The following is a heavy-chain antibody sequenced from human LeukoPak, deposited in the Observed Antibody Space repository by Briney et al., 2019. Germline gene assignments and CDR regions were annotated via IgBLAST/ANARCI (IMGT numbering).Heavy chain of an antibody. CDR2: ISYDGSNK. V-gene: IGHV3-30*18. CDR1: GFTFSSYG. CDR3: AKSQANYDILTGGMDV. D-gene: IGHD3-9*01. J-gene: IGHJ6*03. Sequence: PGRSLRLSCAASGFTFSSYGMHWVRQAPGKRLEWVAVISYDGSNKYYADSVKGRLTISRDNSKNTLYLQMNSLRAEDTAVYYCAKSQANYDILTGGMDVWGKGTTVTVSS.